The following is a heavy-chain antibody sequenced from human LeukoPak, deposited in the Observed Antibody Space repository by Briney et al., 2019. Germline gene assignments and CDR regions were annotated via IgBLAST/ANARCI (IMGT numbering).Heavy chain of an antibody. Sequence: GGSLRLSCAASGFTFSSYAMSWVRQAPGKGLEWVSAISGSGGSTYYADSVKGRFTISRDNSKNTLYLQMNSLRAEDTAVYYCAKATTNYYYYGMDVWGQGTTVTVSS. J-gene: IGHJ6*02. CDR3: AKATTNYYYYGMDV. D-gene: IGHD1-26*01. CDR1: GFTFSSYA. CDR2: ISGSGGST. V-gene: IGHV3-23*01.